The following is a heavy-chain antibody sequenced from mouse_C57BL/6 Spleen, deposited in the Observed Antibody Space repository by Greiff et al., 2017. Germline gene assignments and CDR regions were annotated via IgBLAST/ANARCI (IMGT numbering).Heavy chain of an antibody. J-gene: IGHJ2*01. CDR1: GYAFSSYW. CDR2: IYPGDGDT. V-gene: IGHV1-80*01. CDR3: ARTYYDYDKYYFDY. Sequence: VQLQQSGAQLVKPGASVKISCKASGYAFSSYWMNWVKQRPGKGLEWIGQIYPGDGDTNYNGKFKGKATLTADKSSSTAYMQLSSLTSEDSAVYFCARTYYDYDKYYFDYWGQGTTLTVSS. D-gene: IGHD2-4*01.